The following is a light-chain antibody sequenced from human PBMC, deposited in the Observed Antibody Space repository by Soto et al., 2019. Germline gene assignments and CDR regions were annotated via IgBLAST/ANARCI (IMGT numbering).Light chain of an antibody. J-gene: IGKJ5*01. CDR3: QQSYSTLIT. Sequence: DIQMTQXXXXLSASVGDRVTITCRASQSISSYLNWYQQKPGKAPKLLIYAASSLQSGVPSRFSGSGSGTDFTLTISSLQPEDFATYYCQQSYSTLITFGQGTRLEIK. CDR2: AAS. V-gene: IGKV1-39*01. CDR1: QSISSY.